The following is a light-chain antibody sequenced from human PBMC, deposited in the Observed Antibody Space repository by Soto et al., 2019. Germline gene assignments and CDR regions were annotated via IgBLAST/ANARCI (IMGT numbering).Light chain of an antibody. CDR1: TSDVGRYNY. V-gene: IGLV2-14*01. CDR3: NSYTSSSTYV. Sequence: QSALTQPASVSGSPGQSITISCTGTTSDVGRYNYVSWYQQHPGKAPKLIIYDVSNRPSGVSNHFSGSKSGNTASLTISGLQAEDEADYYCNSYTSSSTYVFGTGTKLTVL. CDR2: DVS. J-gene: IGLJ1*01.